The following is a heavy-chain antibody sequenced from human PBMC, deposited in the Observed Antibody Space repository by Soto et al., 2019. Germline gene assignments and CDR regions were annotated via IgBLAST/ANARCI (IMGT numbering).Heavy chain of an antibody. Sequence: QVQLVQSGAEVKTPGASVKVSCQHSGYTFTSYGISWVRQAPGPGLEWMGWISAYNGNTNYAQKLKGRVTMTTDTSTSTAYMKLKSLRSDDTHVYYCATGFVVVAATNFDSLGHGTLVTVS. V-gene: IGHV1-18*04. CDR3: ATGFVVVAATNFDS. CDR1: GYTFTSYG. CDR2: ISAYNGNT. D-gene: IGHD2-15*01. J-gene: IGHJ4*01.